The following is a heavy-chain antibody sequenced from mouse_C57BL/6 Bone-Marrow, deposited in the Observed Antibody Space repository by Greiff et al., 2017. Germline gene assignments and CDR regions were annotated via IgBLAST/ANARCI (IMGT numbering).Heavy chain of an antibody. V-gene: IGHV5-12*01. CDR2: ISNGGGST. CDR1: GFTFSDYY. CDR3: ARHGPPLDY. J-gene: IGHJ4*01. Sequence: EVKVVESGGGLVQPGGSLKLSCAASGFTFSDYYMYWVRQTPEKRLEWVAYISNGGGSTYYPDTVKGRFTISRDNAKNTLYLQMSRLKSEDTAMYYCARHGPPLDYWGQGTSVTVSS.